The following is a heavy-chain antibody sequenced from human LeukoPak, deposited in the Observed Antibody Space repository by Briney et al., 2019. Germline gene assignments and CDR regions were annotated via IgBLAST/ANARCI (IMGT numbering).Heavy chain of an antibody. J-gene: IGHJ5*02. CDR1: GGSISSSSYY. D-gene: IGHD3-3*01. Sequence: PSETLSLTCTVSGGSISSSSYYWGWIRQPPGTGLEWFGSIYYSGSTYYNPSLKSRVTISVDTSKNQFSLKLSSVTAADTAVYYCARNYDFWSGYYAENWFDPWGQGTLVTVSS. V-gene: IGHV4-39*01. CDR2: IYYSGST. CDR3: ARNYDFWSGYYAENWFDP.